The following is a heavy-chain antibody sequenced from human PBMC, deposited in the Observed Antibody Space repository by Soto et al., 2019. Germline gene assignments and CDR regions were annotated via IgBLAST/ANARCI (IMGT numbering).Heavy chain of an antibody. V-gene: IGHV4-4*02. CDR1: GGSISSSNW. D-gene: IGHD3-10*01. CDR2: IYHSGST. Sequence: SETLSLTCAVSGGSISSSNWWSWVRQPPGKGLEWIGEIYHSGSTNYNPSLKSRVTISVDKSKNQFSLKLSSVTAADTAVYYCARVITMVRGVMDYWGQGTLVTVSS. J-gene: IGHJ4*02. CDR3: ARVITMVRGVMDY.